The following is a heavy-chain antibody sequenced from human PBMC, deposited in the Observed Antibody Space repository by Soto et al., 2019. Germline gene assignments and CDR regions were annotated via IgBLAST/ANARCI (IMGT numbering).Heavy chain of an antibody. Sequence: QVQLVQSWAEVKKPGASVKISCKASGYTFSSYDINWVRQAAGQGLEWMGWVNPNSGDTDYAQKFQGRVTMTRDTSIRTAYMELSSLRSEDSAVYYCARKGFLDWFLDFWGQGTLVTVSS. V-gene: IGHV1-8*01. CDR2: VNPNSGDT. J-gene: IGHJ4*02. CDR1: GYTFSSYD. D-gene: IGHD3-9*01. CDR3: ARKGFLDWFLDF.